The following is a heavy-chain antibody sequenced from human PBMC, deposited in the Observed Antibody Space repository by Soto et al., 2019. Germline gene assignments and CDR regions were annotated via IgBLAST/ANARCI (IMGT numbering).Heavy chain of an antibody. Sequence: GGSLRLSCTASGFPCGSYDMTWVRQAPGKGLEWVSTILVDGRTFYVDSVKGRFTISRDNSRNTVYLQMNSLTAGDTALYYCAKATATGGGAFDFCGQGTMVTVSS. D-gene: IGHD2-8*02. J-gene: IGHJ3*01. V-gene: IGHV3-23*01. CDR2: ILVDGRT. CDR3: AKATATGGGAFDF. CDR1: GFPCGSYD.